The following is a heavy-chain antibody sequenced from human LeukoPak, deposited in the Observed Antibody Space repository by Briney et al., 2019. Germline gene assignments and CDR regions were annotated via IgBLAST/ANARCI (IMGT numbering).Heavy chain of an antibody. CDR1: GGSISSSSYY. CDR3: ASYDFWSGTKSPYYYYMDV. Sequence: SETLSLTCTVSGGSISSSSYYWGWIRQPPGKGLEWIGSIYYSGSTYYNPSLKSRVTISVDTSKNQFSLKLSSVTAADTAAYYCASYDFWSGTKSPYYYYMDVWGKGTTVTVSS. CDR2: IYYSGST. V-gene: IGHV4-39*01. J-gene: IGHJ6*03. D-gene: IGHD3-3*01.